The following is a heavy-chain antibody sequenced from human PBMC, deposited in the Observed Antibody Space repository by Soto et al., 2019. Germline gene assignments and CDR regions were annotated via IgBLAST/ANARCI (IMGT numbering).Heavy chain of an antibody. CDR1: GIPFISYS. CDR2: ISGSGGST. J-gene: IGHJ4*02. CDR3: AKELGITIFGVVNPHPYDFDD. D-gene: IGHD3-3*01. Sequence: PGGSLRLSCPAFGIPFISYSMSWVRQAPGKGLEWFSAISGSGGSTYYADSVKGRFTISRDNSKNTLYLQMNSLRAEDTAVYYCAKELGITIFGVVNPHPYDFDDWGQGTLGTV. V-gene: IGHV3-23*01.